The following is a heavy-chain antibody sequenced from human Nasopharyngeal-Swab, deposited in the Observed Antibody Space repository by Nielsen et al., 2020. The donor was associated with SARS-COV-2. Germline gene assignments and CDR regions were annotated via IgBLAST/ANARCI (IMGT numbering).Heavy chain of an antibody. CDR2: INRDGNTR. CDR1: GFTFRDYW. D-gene: IGHD3-10*01. Sequence: ESLSLSCAVSGFTFRDYWMHWVRQAPGKGLGWVSRINRDGNTRNYADSVKGRFTTSRDNAQNTLYLQMYSPRDEATAVYYCVRFVRGSGTYGLSYWGQGTLVTVSS. V-gene: IGHV3-74*01. J-gene: IGHJ4*02. CDR3: VRFVRGSGTYGLSY.